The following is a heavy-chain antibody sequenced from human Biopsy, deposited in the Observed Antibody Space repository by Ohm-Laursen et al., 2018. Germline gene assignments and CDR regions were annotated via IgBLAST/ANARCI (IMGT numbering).Heavy chain of an antibody. J-gene: IGHJ4*02. Sequence: ASVKVSCKASGYTFNAYYIHWMRQAPGQGLEWMGWINPATGETRYAQRFQGRVTMTRDTSTSTAYMELSSLRSEDTAIYYCARGGYDYDYWGQGTLVTVSS. V-gene: IGHV1-2*02. CDR2: INPATGET. CDR3: ARGGYDYDY. D-gene: IGHD5-12*01. CDR1: GYTFNAYY.